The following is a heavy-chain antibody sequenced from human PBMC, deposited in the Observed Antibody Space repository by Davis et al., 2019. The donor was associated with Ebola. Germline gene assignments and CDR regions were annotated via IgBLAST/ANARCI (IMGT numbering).Heavy chain of an antibody. CDR3: ARVGGTSGSFLDC. Sequence: PAGSLRLSCAASGFSFKNYEMNWVRQAPGKGLEWLSYIYNGGSPTYYADSVKGRFTVSRDNTKNSLYLQMTNLSADDSAIYYCARVGGTSGSFLDCWGRGTLVTVSA. V-gene: IGHV3-48*03. CDR2: IYNGGSPT. D-gene: IGHD1-26*01. J-gene: IGHJ4*02. CDR1: GFSFKNYE.